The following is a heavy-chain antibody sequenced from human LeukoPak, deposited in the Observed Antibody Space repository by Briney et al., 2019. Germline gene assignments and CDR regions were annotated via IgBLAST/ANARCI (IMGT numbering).Heavy chain of an antibody. J-gene: IGHJ3*02. Sequence: GGSLRLSSADSGFTFSGYSMKWVCQGPRKGLEWVSYISSSTTTIYDADSVKGRFTVSRDNAKNSLYLQMDSLRVEDTAVYYCATDREDYDSSGYYLSDAFDIWGQGTMVTVSS. D-gene: IGHD3-22*01. CDR1: GFTFSGYS. V-gene: IGHV3-48*01. CDR3: ATDREDYDSSGYYLSDAFDI. CDR2: ISSSTTTI.